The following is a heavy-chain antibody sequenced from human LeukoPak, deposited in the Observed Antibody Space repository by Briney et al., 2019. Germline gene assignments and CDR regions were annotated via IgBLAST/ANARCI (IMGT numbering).Heavy chain of an antibody. V-gene: IGHV3-48*01. Sequence: PGGSLRLSCAASGFTFSSYSMNWVRQAPGKGLEWVSYISSSSSTIYYADSVKGRFTISRDNAKNSLYLQMNSLRAEDTAVYYCARLSITIFGVVIVNNYYMDVWGKGTTVTVSS. CDR2: ISSSSSTI. J-gene: IGHJ6*03. D-gene: IGHD3-3*01. CDR1: GFTFSSYS. CDR3: ARLSITIFGVVIVNNYYMDV.